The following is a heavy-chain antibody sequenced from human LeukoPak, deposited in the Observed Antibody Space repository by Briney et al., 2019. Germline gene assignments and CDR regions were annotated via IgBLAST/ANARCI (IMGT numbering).Heavy chain of an antibody. CDR2: INPNSGGT. CDR3: ARTHNYDFWSGYYIFDY. J-gene: IGHJ4*02. D-gene: IGHD3-3*01. Sequence: ASVKVSCKASGYTSTGYYMHWVRQAPGQGLEWMGWINPNSGGTNYAQKFQGRVTMTRDTSISTAYMELSRLRSDDTAVYYCARTHNYDFWSGYYIFDYWGQGTLVTVSS. CDR1: GYTSTGYY. V-gene: IGHV1-2*02.